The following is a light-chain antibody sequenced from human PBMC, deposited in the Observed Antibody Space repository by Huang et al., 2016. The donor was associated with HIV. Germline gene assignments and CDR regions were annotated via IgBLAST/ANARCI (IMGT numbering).Light chain of an antibody. J-gene: IGKJ1*01. V-gene: IGKV3-20*01. CDR3: QQYGSSPWT. CDR1: ESVNRNY. CDR2: AAS. Sequence: DIVLRQSPGALSLSPGERATLACWAGESVNRNYLAWYQQKPGQPPRHLIYAASTRATDIPDRFSGSVSGTDFTLTINGLEPEDFAVYYCQQYGSSPWTFGQGTKVEIK.